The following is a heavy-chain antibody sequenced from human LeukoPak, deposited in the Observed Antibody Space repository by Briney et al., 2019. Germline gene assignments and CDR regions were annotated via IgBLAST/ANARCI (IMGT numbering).Heavy chain of an antibody. D-gene: IGHD3-22*01. CDR1: GGTFSSYA. Sequence: SVKVSCKASGGTFSSYAISWVRQAPVQGLEWMGGIIPIFGTANYAQKFQGRVTFTADESTSTAYMELSSLRSEDTAVYYCARDDLGDSSGYQPYYYGMDVWGQGTTVTVSS. CDR3: ARDDLGDSSGYQPYYYGMDV. V-gene: IGHV1-69*13. J-gene: IGHJ6*02. CDR2: IIPIFGTA.